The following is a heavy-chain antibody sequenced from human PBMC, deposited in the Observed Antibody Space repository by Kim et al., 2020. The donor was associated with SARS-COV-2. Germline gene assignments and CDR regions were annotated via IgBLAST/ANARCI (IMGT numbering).Heavy chain of an antibody. CDR3: ARDMNGGGNSDY. V-gene: IGHV3-33*01. Sequence: YYADSVKGRFTISRDNSKNTLYLQMNSLRAEDTAVYYCARDMNGGGNSDYWGQGTLVTVSS. J-gene: IGHJ4*02. D-gene: IGHD2-21*02.